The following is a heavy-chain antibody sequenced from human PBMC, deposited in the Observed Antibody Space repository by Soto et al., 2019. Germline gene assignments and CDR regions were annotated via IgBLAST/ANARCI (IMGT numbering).Heavy chain of an antibody. J-gene: IGHJ6*02. Sequence: QVQLQESGPGLVKPSGTLSLICIVSGDSVTFGHHYWSWIRQPPGKGLEWMGHIFFTGAINYSPSLKCRVTMSGDPSKSQCSLNLTSVSAADSAIYYCARARPDSAAGSLGRRLDVWGQGTTVTVSS. CDR1: GDSVTFGHHY. V-gene: IGHV4-61*01. D-gene: IGHD2-15*01. CDR2: IFFTGAI. CDR3: ARARPDSAAGSLGRRLDV.